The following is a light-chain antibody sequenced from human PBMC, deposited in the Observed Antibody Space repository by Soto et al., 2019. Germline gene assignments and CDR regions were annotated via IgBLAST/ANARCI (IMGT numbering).Light chain of an antibody. Sequence: DIQMTQSPSTLSGSVGDRVTITCRASQTISSWLAWYQQKPGKAPKLLIYKASTLKSGVPSRFSGSGSGTEFILTISSLQPDDFATYYCQHYNSYSEAVGQGTKVDIK. CDR2: KAS. V-gene: IGKV1-5*03. CDR3: QHYNSYSEA. CDR1: QTISSW. J-gene: IGKJ1*01.